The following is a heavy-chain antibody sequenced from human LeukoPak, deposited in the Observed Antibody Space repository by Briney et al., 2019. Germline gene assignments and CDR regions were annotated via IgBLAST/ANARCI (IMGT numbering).Heavy chain of an antibody. V-gene: IGHV3-30*02. CDR3: AKLIYTKGWGDCDY. Sequence: SGGSLRHSCAASGFTFSRYVMHSVRQAPGKGLEWVAFVLYDGSNKYYADSVKGRFTISRDNYKNTLYLQMSSLRAGDTAVYQCAKLIYTKGWGDCDYWGQETLDSVSS. J-gene: IGHJ4*02. CDR1: GFTFSRYV. D-gene: IGHD3-16*01. CDR2: VLYDGSNK.